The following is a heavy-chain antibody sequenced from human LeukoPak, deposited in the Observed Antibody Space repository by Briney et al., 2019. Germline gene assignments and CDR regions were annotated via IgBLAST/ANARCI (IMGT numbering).Heavy chain of an antibody. CDR1: GYTFTSYG. D-gene: IGHD3-22*01. CDR2: ISAYNGNT. V-gene: IGHV1-18*01. J-gene: IGHJ3*02. Sequence: SVKVSCKASGYTFTSYGISWVRQAPGQGLEWMGWISAYNGNTNYAQKLQGRVTMTTDTSTSTAYMELRSLRSDDTAVYYCARGRAYYYDSSGRDAFDIWGQGTMVTVSS. CDR3: ARGRAYYYDSSGRDAFDI.